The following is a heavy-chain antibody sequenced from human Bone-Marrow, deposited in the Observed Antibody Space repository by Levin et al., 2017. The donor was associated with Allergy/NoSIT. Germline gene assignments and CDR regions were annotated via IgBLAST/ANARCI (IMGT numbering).Heavy chain of an antibody. CDR2: IRQDGREK. D-gene: IGHD3-16*02. CDR3: ARDIDYRDGATHYDGFDI. CDR1: GLTFSNYW. V-gene: IGHV3-7*04. J-gene: IGHJ3*02. Sequence: PGGSLRLSCVASGLTFSNYWMTWFRQAPGKGLEWVANIRQDGREKSYLDSVKGRFTISRDNAKNSLFLQMNSLGAEDTAVYYCARDIDYRDGATHYDGFDIWGRGTMVTGSS.